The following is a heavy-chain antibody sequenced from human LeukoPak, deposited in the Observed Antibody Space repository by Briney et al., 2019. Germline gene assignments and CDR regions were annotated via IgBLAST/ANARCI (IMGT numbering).Heavy chain of an antibody. CDR1: GYTFTGYY. D-gene: IGHD6-13*01. J-gene: IGHJ5*02. Sequence: ASVKVSCKASGYTFTGYYMHWVRQAPGQGLEWMGWINPNSGGTNYAQKFQGRVTMTRDTSISTAYMELSRLRSDDTAVYYCARDSQYSSSWYGNWFDPWGQGTLVTVSS. V-gene: IGHV1-2*02. CDR2: INPNSGGT. CDR3: ARDSQYSSSWYGNWFDP.